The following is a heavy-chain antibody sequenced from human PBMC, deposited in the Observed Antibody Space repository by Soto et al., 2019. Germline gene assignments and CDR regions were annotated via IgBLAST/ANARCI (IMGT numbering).Heavy chain of an antibody. CDR2: IYPGDSDT. CDR3: ARQIRHYDSRINIYYYYGLDV. D-gene: IGHD5-12*01. Sequence: PAESPKISLQGSEYRFSTYWISWVRQMPGKGLECMGIIYPGDSDTRYSPSFQGQVTISADKSISTAHLQWSSLKASDTAMYYCARQIRHYDSRINIYYYYGLDVWGQGTTVTVSS. V-gene: IGHV5-51*01. CDR1: EYRFSTYW. J-gene: IGHJ6*02.